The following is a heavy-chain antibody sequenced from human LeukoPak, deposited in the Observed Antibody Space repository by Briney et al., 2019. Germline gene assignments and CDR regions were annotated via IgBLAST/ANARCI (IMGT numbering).Heavy chain of an antibody. CDR2: IYHSGST. CDR1: GGSMSGTKW. J-gene: IGHJ4*02. Sequence: PSGTLSLTCAVSGGSMSGTKWWSWVRQPPGKGLEWIGEIYHSGSTNYNPSLKSRITISVDKSKNQVSLNLNSATAADTAVYYCATSTVMNEYCIDYWAQGTLVTVSS. D-gene: IGHD4-17*01. CDR3: ATSTVMNEYCIDY. V-gene: IGHV4-4*02.